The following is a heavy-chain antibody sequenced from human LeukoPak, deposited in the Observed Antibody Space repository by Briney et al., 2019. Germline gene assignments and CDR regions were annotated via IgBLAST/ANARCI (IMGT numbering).Heavy chain of an antibody. D-gene: IGHD3-9*01. V-gene: IGHV4-34*01. Sequence: SETLSLTCTVSGGSISSYYWSWIRQPPGKGLEWIGEINHSGSTNYNPSLKSRVTISVDTSKNQFSLKLSSVTAADTAVYYCARAKYDILTGYYRRNYYYYMDVWGKGTTVTISS. CDR2: INHSGST. CDR3: ARAKYDILTGYYRRNYYYYMDV. CDR1: GGSISSYY. J-gene: IGHJ6*03.